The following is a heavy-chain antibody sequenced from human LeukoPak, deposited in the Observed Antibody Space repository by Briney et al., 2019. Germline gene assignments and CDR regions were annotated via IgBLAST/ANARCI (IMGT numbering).Heavy chain of an antibody. CDR2: ISAYNGNT. V-gene: IGHV1-18*01. CDR1: GYTFTNYD. CDR3: ARGGRDILTGYSPIKYYYGMDV. Sequence: GASVKVSCKASGYTFTNYDISWVRQAPGQGLEWMGWISAYNGNTNYAQKLQGRVTMTTDTSTSTAYMELRSLRSDDTAVYYCARGGRDILTGYSPIKYYYGMDVWGQGTTVTVSS. D-gene: IGHD3-9*01. J-gene: IGHJ6*02.